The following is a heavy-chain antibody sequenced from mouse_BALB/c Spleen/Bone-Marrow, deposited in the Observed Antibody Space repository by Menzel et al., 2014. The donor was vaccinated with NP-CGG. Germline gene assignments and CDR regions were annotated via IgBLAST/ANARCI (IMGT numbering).Heavy chain of an antibody. Sequence: EVQLQQSGPELVKPGASVKMSCKASGYTFTSYVMHWVKPKPGQGLEWIGYINPYNDGTKYNEKFKGKATLTSDKSSSTAYMELSSLTSEDSAVYYCTRGVYYDYDEGAMDYWGQGSSVTDSS. V-gene: IGHV1-14*01. CDR1: GYTFTSYV. D-gene: IGHD2-4*01. CDR2: INPYNDGT. J-gene: IGHJ4*01. CDR3: TRGVYYDYDEGAMDY.